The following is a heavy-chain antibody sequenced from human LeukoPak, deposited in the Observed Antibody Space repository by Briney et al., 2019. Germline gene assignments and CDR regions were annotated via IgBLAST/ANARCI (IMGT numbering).Heavy chain of an antibody. Sequence: PGGSLRLSSAASGFTFSNLAMSRVPQAPGKGLVGVSDLSGSGGSTSHADSVKGRYTTSRDNTKNTLYLQMNSLRAADTAVYYCAKDPIQTYGDYSPFWTWDELYGTYVWGQRTTVTVS. CDR3: AKDPIQTYGDYSPFWTWDELYGTYV. CDR1: GFTFSNLA. J-gene: IGHJ6*02. V-gene: IGHV3-23*01. D-gene: IGHD4-17*01. CDR2: LSGSGGST.